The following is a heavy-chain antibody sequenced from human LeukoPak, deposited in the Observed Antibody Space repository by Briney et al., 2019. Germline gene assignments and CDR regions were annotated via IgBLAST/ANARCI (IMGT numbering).Heavy chain of an antibody. J-gene: IGHJ4*02. CDR3: ARDCSSTICYPDF. D-gene: IGHD2-2*01. CDR2: IKQDGSEK. V-gene: IGHV3-7*04. Sequence: GGSLRLSCVASGFMFSRYWMSWVSHAPGKGLEWVAKIKQDGSEKYYVDSVKGRFTISRDNAKKSLYLQMNSLRDEDTAVYYCARDCSSTICYPDFWGQGTLVTVSS. CDR1: GFMFSRYW.